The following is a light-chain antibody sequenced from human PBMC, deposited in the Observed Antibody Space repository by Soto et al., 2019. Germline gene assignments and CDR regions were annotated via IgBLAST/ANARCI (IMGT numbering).Light chain of an antibody. J-gene: IGKJ3*01. CDR3: HQYGSSGP. Sequence: EIVLTQSPGTLSLSRGERATLSCRASQSVMNDYLAGYQQKPGQAPRLLIYGASNTATCIPDRFRARRSVTDFILTISRLEPEDFAVYYCHQYGSSGPFAPGTNVAIK. V-gene: IGKV3-20*01. CDR2: GAS. CDR1: QSVMNDY.